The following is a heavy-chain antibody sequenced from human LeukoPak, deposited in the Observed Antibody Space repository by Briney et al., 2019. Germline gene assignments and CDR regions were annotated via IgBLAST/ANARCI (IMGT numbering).Heavy chain of an antibody. CDR1: GYTFTSYD. D-gene: IGHD1-14*01. CDR2: MNPNSGNT. CDR3: ARAAGLNQAEYFQH. J-gene: IGHJ1*01. V-gene: IGHV1-8*01. Sequence: ASVKVSCKASGYTFTSYDINWVRQATGQGLEWMGWMNPNSGNTGYAQKFQGRVIMTRNTSISTAYMELSSLRSEDTAVYYCARAAGLNQAEYFQHWGQGTLVTVSS.